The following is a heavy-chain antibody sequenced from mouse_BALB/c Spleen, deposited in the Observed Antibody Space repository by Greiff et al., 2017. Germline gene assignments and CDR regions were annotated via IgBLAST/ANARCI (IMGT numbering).Heavy chain of an antibody. Sequence: EVQLVESGGGLVKPGGSLKLSCAASGFTFSDYYMYWVRQTPEKRLEWVATISDGGSYTYYPDSVKGRFTISRDNAKNNLYLQMSSLKSEDTAMYYCARAYGNYLYYFDYWGQGTTLTVSS. V-gene: IGHV5-4*02. J-gene: IGHJ2*01. D-gene: IGHD2-10*02. CDR1: GFTFSDYY. CDR3: ARAYGNYLYYFDY. CDR2: ISDGGSYT.